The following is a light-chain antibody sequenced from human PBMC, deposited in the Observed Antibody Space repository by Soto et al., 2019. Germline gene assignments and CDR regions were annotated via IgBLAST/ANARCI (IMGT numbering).Light chain of an antibody. CDR1: QDIMNY. V-gene: IGKV1-27*01. J-gene: IGKJ3*01. CDR2: GAS. CDR3: HSYNTAAFT. Sequence: DIQMTQSPTSLSASVGDRVTITYRASQDIMNYLAGYQQRPGKVPTLLIYGASTLQSGVPSRFSGSGSGTDYTLTINSLQPEDVATYYCHSYNTAAFTFGPGTKVDIK.